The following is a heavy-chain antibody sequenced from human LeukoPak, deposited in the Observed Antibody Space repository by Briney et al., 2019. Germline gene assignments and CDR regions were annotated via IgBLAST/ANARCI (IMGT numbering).Heavy chain of an antibody. CDR1: GYNFNTYG. CDR2: ITMINGNT. V-gene: IGHV1-18*01. J-gene: IGHJ4*02. Sequence: ASVKVSCKASGYNFNTYGFSWVRQAPGQGLEWMGWITMINGNTDYAEKLQGRVTMTIDTSTSTAYMELRSLRSDDTAVYYCASSLTIFGVVHWGQGTLHTVSS. CDR3: ASSLTIFGVVH. D-gene: IGHD3-3*01.